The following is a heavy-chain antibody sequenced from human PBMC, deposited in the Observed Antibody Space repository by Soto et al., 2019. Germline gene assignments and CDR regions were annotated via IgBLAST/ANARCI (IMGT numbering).Heavy chain of an antibody. D-gene: IGHD3-10*01. CDR1: GGSFSGCY. V-gene: IGHV4-34*01. Sequence: SETLSLTCAVYGGSFSGCYWSWIRQPPGKGLEWIGEINHSGSTNYNPSLKSRVTISVDTSKNQFSLKLSSVTAADTAVYYCARGQGMYYGSGSYKTWFDPWGQGTLVTVTS. CDR3: ARGQGMYYGSGSYKTWFDP. CDR2: INHSGST. J-gene: IGHJ5*02.